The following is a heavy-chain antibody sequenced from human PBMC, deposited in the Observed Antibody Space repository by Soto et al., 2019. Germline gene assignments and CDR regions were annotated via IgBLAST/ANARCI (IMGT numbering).Heavy chain of an antibody. CDR2: INSDGSST. V-gene: IGHV3-74*01. Sequence: GGSLRLSCAASGFTFSSYWMHWVRQAPGKGLVWVSRINSDGSSTSYADSVKGRFTISRDNAKNTLYLQMNSLRAEDTAVYYCARDPYLCSSTSCYYYYYYMDVWGKGTTVTVSS. CDR1: GFTFSSYW. J-gene: IGHJ6*03. CDR3: ARDPYLCSSTSCYYYYYYMDV. D-gene: IGHD2-2*01.